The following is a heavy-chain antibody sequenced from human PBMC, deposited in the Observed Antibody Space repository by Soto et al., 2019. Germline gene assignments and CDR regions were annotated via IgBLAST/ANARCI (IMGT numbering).Heavy chain of an antibody. CDR1: GRSFSGYY. J-gene: IGHJ4*02. V-gene: IGHV4-34*01. CDR3: ASVVDTAMGFFDY. D-gene: IGHD5-18*01. CDR2: INHSGST. Sequence: SETLSLTCAVYGRSFSGYYWCWIRQPPGKGLEWIGEINHSGSTNYNPSLKSRVTISVDTSKNQFSLKLSSVTAADTAVYYCASVVDTAMGFFDYWGQGTLVTVSS.